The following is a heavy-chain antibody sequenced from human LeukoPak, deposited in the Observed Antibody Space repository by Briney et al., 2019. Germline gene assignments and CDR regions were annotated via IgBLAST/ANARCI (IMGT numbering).Heavy chain of an antibody. D-gene: IGHD2-15*01. J-gene: IGHJ5*02. Sequence: SGGSLRLSCAASGFTFSSYWMNWVRQAPGKGLEWVANIKKDGSEKYYVDSVKGRFTISGDNAKNSLYLQMNSLRAEDTAVYYCASNYCSGGSCYPNWFDPWGEGTLVTVSS. CDR2: IKKDGSEK. CDR1: GFTFSSYW. V-gene: IGHV3-7*01. CDR3: ASNYCSGGSCYPNWFDP.